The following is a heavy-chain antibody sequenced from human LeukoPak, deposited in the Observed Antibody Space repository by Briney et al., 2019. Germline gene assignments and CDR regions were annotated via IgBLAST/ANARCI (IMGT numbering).Heavy chain of an antibody. J-gene: IGHJ3*02. D-gene: IGHD6-13*01. CDR2: IRYDGSDK. V-gene: IGHV3-30*02. CDR3: ARAQQLVLGIDAFDM. CDR1: GFTFSSYG. Sequence: GGSLRLSCAASGFTFSSYGMHWVRQAPGKGLEWVAFIRYDGSDKYYADPVKDRFTISRDNSKSTLYLQMNSLRIEDTAVYYCARAQQLVLGIDAFDMWGQGTMVTVSS.